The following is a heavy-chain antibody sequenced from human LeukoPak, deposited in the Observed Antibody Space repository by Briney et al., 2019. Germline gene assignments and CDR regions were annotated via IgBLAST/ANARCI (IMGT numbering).Heavy chain of an antibody. J-gene: IGHJ6*02. V-gene: IGHV4-59*08. D-gene: IGHD2-2*01. CDR1: GGSISSYY. CDR2: IYYSGST. Sequence: SETLSLTCTVSGGSISSYYWSWIRQPPGKGLEWIGYIYYSGSTNYNPSLKSRVTISVDTSKNQFSLKLSSVTAADTAVYYCARRLIGYCSSTSCISGMDVWGQGTTVTVSS. CDR3: ARRLIGYCSSTSCISGMDV.